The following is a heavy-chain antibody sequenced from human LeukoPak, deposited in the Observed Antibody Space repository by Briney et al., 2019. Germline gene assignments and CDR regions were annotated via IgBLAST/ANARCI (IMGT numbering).Heavy chain of an antibody. V-gene: IGHV4-34*01. CDR1: GGSFSGYY. Sequence: PSETLSLTCAVYGGSFSGYYWSWIRQPPGKGLEWIGEINHSGSTNYNPSLKSRVTISVDTSKNQFSLKLSSATAADTAVYYCARGRGAFGSSSWYRDTWEGRYFDYWGQGTLVTVSS. J-gene: IGHJ4*02. CDR2: INHSGST. D-gene: IGHD6-13*01. CDR3: ARGRGAFGSSSWYRDTWEGRYFDY.